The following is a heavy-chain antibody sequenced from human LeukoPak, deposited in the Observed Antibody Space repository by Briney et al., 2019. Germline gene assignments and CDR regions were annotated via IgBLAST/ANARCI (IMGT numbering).Heavy chain of an antibody. D-gene: IGHD3-10*01. CDR2: ISGSGGST. Sequence: GGSLRLSCAASGFTFSSYAMSWVRQAPEKGLEWVSAISGSGGSTYYADSVKGRFTISRDNSKNTLYLQMNSLRAEDTAVYYCAKVPVSSGSYYFDYWGQGTLVTVSS. J-gene: IGHJ4*02. CDR3: AKVPVSSGSYYFDY. V-gene: IGHV3-23*01. CDR1: GFTFSSYA.